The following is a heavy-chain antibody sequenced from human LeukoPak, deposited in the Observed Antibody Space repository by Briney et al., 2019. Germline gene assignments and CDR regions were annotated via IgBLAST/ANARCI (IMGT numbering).Heavy chain of an antibody. Sequence: GASVKVSCKASGGTFSSYAISWVRQAPGQGLEWMAWISAYNGNTNYAQKLQGRVTMTTDTSTSTAYMELRSLRSDDTAVYYCARGGYYDSSGYFPITQLDPWGQGTLVTVSS. CDR3: ARGGYYDSSGYFPITQLDP. J-gene: IGHJ5*02. D-gene: IGHD3-22*01. CDR1: GGTFSSYA. V-gene: IGHV1-18*01. CDR2: ISAYNGNT.